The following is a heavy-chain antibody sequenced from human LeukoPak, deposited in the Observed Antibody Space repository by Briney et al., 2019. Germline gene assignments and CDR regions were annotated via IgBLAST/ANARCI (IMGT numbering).Heavy chain of an antibody. CDR3: ARGTYGLRIDNWFDP. Sequence: GGSLRLSCAASGFTFSSYWMHWVRQAPGKGLVWVSRINPDGSSTTYADSVKGRFTISRDNAKNTLYLQMNSLRAEDTAVYYCARGTYGLRIDNWFDPWGQGTLVTVSS. V-gene: IGHV3-74*01. CDR2: INPDGSST. CDR1: GFTFSSYW. D-gene: IGHD1-26*01. J-gene: IGHJ5*02.